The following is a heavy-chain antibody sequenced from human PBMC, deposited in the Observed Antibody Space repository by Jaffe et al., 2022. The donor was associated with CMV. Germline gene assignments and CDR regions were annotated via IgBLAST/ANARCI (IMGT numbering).Heavy chain of an antibody. CDR3: ARSYYGSGSYYTVWFDP. D-gene: IGHD3-10*01. CDR1: GGSFSGYY. Sequence: QVQLQQWGAGLLKPSETLSLTCAVYGGSFSGYYWSWIRQPPGKGLEWIGEINHSGSTNYNPSLKSRVTISVDTSKNQFSLKLSSVTAADTAVYYCARSYYGSGSYYTVWFDPWGQGTLVTVSS. V-gene: IGHV4-34*01. J-gene: IGHJ5*02. CDR2: INHSGST.